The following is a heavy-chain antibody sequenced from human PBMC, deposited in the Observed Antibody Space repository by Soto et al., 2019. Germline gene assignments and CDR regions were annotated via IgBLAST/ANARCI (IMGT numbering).Heavy chain of an antibody. Sequence: QVQLQESGPGLVKPSQTLSLTCTVSGGSISSGGYYWSWIRQHPGKGLEWIGYIYYSGSTYYNPSLKSRVTISVDTSKNQFSLELSSVTAADTAVYYCARETLWFGDGFHYNWFDPWGQGTLVTVSS. D-gene: IGHD3-10*01. CDR1: GGSISSGGYY. CDR3: ARETLWFGDGFHYNWFDP. CDR2: IYYSGST. V-gene: IGHV4-31*03. J-gene: IGHJ5*02.